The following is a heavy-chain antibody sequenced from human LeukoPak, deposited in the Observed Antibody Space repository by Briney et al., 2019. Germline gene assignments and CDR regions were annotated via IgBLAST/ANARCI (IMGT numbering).Heavy chain of an antibody. CDR1: GFAFGSEA. CDR3: ARENFHTGYSSSWYGWFDP. Sequence: GGSLRLSCAVSGFAFGSEAMSWVRQSPARGLEWVASISPGGGTTYYADSVKGRFTISRDNSKNTLYLQMNSLRAEDTAVYYCARENFHTGYSSSWYGWFDPWGQGTLVTVSS. CDR2: ISPGGGTT. D-gene: IGHD6-13*01. V-gene: IGHV3-23*01. J-gene: IGHJ5*02.